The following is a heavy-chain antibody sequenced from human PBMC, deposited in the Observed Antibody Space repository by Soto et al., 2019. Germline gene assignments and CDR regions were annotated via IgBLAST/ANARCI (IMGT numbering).Heavy chain of an antibody. CDR1: GYSFTSYW. CDR2: IDPSDSYT. J-gene: IGHJ4*02. D-gene: IGHD4-17*01. V-gene: IGHV5-10-1*01. CDR3: ARQGYGDRTFDY. Sequence: GESLKISCKGSGYSFTSYWISWVRQMPGKGLEWMGRIDPSDSYTNYSPSFQGHVTISADKSISTAYLQWSSLKASDTAMYYCARQGYGDRTFDYWGQGTLVTVSS.